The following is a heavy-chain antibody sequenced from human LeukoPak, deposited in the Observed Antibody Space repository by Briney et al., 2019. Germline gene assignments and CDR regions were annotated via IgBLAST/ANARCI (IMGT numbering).Heavy chain of an antibody. CDR1: GYTFTSYA. D-gene: IGHD4-17*01. CDR2: INTNTGNP. J-gene: IGHJ5*02. CDR3: ARVVHDYGDYNWFDP. Sequence: EASVKVSCKASGYTFTSYAMNWVRQAPGQGLEWMGWINTNTGNPTYAQGFTGRFVFSLDTSVSTAYLQISSLKAEDTAVYYCARVVHDYGDYNWFDPWGQGTLVTVSS. V-gene: IGHV7-4-1*02.